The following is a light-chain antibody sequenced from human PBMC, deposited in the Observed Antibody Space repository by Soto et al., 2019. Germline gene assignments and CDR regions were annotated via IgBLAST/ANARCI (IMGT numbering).Light chain of an antibody. Sequence: EVVLTQSPGTLSLSPGERATLSCRASQSVRSTLLAWYQQKPGQAPRLLIYDASRRATGIPDRFSGSGSGTDFALTIISLEPEDFAVYYCQLYGTAPGFTFGPGTKVDI. V-gene: IGKV3-20*01. CDR2: DAS. J-gene: IGKJ3*01. CDR1: QSVRSTL. CDR3: QLYGTAPGFT.